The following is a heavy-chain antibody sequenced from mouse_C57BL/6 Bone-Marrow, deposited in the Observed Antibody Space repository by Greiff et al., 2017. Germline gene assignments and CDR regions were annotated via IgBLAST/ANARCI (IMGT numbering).Heavy chain of an antibody. CDR1: GFSLTSYA. D-gene: IGHD1-1*01. V-gene: IGHV2-9-1*01. CDR2: IWTGGGT. J-gene: IGHJ1*03. CDR3: ARNYYGSSYAWYVDV. Sequence: VQLQESGPGLVAPSQSLSITCTVSGFSLTSYAISWVRQPPGKGLEWLGVIWTGGGTHYNSALKSRLSISKDTSKSQVFLKMNSLQTDDTARYYWARNYYGSSYAWYVDVWGTGTTVTVSS.